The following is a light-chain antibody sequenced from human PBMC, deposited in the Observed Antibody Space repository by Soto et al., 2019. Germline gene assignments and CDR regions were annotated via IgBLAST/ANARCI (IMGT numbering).Light chain of an antibody. CDR2: GAC. J-gene: IGKJ1*01. CDR3: RQYGSSPET. Sequence: DTVMTQSPLPLPVTPGEPASISCRSNQSLVHSNGYNFLDWYPRRPGQAPRLXIYGACTRDTGFPARFSGSGSGTECTRTISRLAPEDFAVYYCRQYGSSPETFGQGTKVDIK. V-gene: IGKV3-20*01. CDR1: QSLVHSNGYNF.